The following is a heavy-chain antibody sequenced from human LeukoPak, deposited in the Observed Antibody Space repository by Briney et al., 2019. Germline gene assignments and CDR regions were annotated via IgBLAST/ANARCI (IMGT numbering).Heavy chain of an antibody. V-gene: IGHV3-33*01. CDR3: ARGGGVRGVNYFDY. Sequence: GRSLRLSCAASGFTFSSYGMHWVRQAPGKGLKWVAVIWYDGSNKYYADSVKGRFTISRDNSKNTLYLQMNSLRAEDTAVYYCARGGGVRGVNYFDYWGQGTLVTVSS. D-gene: IGHD3-10*02. CDR2: IWYDGSNK. CDR1: GFTFSSYG. J-gene: IGHJ4*02.